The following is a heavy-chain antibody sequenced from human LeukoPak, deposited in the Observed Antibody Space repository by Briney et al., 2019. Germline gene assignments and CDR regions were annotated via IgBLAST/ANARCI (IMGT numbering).Heavy chain of an antibody. D-gene: IGHD6-13*01. CDR3: ARGISWSFDY. CDR2: ISRRDDYT. CDR1: GFAFSSYV. Sequence: PGGSLRLSCAASGFAFSSYVMSWVRQPPGKGLEWVSVISRRDDYTYYADSVKGRFTISRDNSKNTLYLQMNSLRVEDTAVYYCARGISWSFDYWGQGTLVTVSS. J-gene: IGHJ4*02. V-gene: IGHV3-23*01.